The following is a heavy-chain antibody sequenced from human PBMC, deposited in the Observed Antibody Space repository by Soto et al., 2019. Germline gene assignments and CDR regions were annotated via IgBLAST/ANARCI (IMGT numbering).Heavy chain of an antibody. CDR3: ARGYAGLRPYGMDV. D-gene: IGHD3-16*01. CDR2: IYYSGST. Sequence: SSETLSLTCTVSGGSISSGDYYWSWIRQPPGKGLEWIGYIYYSGSTYYNPSLKSRVTISVDTSKNQFSLKLSSVTAADTAVYYCARGYAGLRPYGMDVWGQGTTVTVSS. V-gene: IGHV4-30-4*01. CDR1: GGSISSGDYY. J-gene: IGHJ6*02.